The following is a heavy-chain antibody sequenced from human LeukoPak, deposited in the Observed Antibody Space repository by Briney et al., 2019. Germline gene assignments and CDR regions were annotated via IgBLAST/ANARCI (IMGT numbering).Heavy chain of an antibody. CDR3: ARDSSSGWYGELGY. CDR2: INSDGSST. Sequence: GRSLRLSCAASGFTFSTFGMHWVRQAPGKGLVWVSRINSDGSSTSYADSVKGRFTISRDNAKNTLYLQMNSLRAEDTAVYYCARDSSSGWYGELGYWGQGTLVTVSS. D-gene: IGHD6-19*01. CDR1: GFTFSTFG. V-gene: IGHV3-74*01. J-gene: IGHJ4*02.